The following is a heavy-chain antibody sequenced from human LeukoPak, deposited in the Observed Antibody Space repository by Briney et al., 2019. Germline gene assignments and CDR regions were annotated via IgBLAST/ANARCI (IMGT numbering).Heavy chain of an antibody. CDR1: GFTFSSYG. Sequence: AGGSLRLSCAASGFTFSSYGMHWVRQAPGKGLEWVAVIWYDGSNKYYADSVKGRFTISRDNSKNTLYLQMNSLRAEDTAVYYCARDGGTYYDYAWGSYRYNPPDYWGQGTLVTVSS. J-gene: IGHJ4*02. D-gene: IGHD3-16*02. V-gene: IGHV3-33*01. CDR2: IWYDGSNK. CDR3: ARDGGTYYDYAWGSYRYNPPDY.